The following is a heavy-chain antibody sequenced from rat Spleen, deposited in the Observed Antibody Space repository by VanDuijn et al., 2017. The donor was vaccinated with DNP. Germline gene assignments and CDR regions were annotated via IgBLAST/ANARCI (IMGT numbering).Heavy chain of an antibody. J-gene: IGHJ2*01. CDR2: ISYDGSST. CDR3: ASGGDYFDY. V-gene: IGHV5-7*01. CDR1: GFTFSDYN. Sequence: EVQLVESGGGLVQPGRSLELSCAASGFTFSDYNMAWVRQAPKKGLEWVATISYDGSSTYYRDSVKGRFTISRDNAKSTLYLQMDSLRSEDTATYYCASGGDYFDYWGQGVMVTVSS.